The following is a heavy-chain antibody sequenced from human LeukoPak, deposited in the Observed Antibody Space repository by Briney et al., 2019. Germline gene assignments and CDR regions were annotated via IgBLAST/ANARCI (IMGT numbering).Heavy chain of an antibody. V-gene: IGHV3-66*01. Sequence: PGRSLRLSCAASGFTFDDYGLSWVRQAPGKGLEWVSVIYSGGSTYYADSVKGRFTISRDNSKNALYLQMNSLRAEDTAVYYCARFRLADYWGQGTLVTVSS. CDR2: IYSGGST. D-gene: IGHD2-21*01. CDR3: ARFRLADY. J-gene: IGHJ4*02. CDR1: GFTFDDYG.